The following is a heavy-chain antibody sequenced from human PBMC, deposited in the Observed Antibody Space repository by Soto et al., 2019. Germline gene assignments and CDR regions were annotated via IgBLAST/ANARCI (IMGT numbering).Heavy chain of an antibody. V-gene: IGHV1-46*01. D-gene: IGHD3-10*01. CDR1: GYTFTSYG. CDR2: INPSGGST. Sequence: ASVKVSCKASGYTFTSYGISWVRQAPGQGLEWMGIINPSGGSTSYAQKFQGRVTMTRDTSTSTVYMELSSLRSEDTAVYYCARPYPYGSGSYSFHYWGQGTLVTVSS. J-gene: IGHJ4*02. CDR3: ARPYPYGSGSYSFHY.